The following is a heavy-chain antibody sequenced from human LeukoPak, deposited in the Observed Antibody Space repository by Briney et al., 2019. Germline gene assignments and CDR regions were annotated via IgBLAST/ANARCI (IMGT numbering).Heavy chain of an antibody. D-gene: IGHD3-3*01. J-gene: IGHJ4*02. Sequence: ASVKVSCKASGYTFTDYYMHWARQAPGQGLEWMGWINPKSGGTNYAQKFQARVTMTRDTSISTAYIELSSLISDDTAMYYCASWKGYDFWSGYYGWGQGTRVTVSS. CDR3: ASWKGYDFWSGYYG. CDR1: GYTFTDYY. V-gene: IGHV1-2*02. CDR2: INPKSGGT.